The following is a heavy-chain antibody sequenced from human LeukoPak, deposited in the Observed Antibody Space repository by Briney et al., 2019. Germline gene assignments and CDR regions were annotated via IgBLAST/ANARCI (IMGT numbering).Heavy chain of an antibody. V-gene: IGHV4-30-2*01. CDR1: GGSISSGGYY. Sequence: SETLSLTCTVSGGSISSGGYYWSWIRQPPGKGLEWIGYIYHSGSTYYNPSLKSRVTISVDKSKNQFSLKLSSVTAADTAVYYCARVPKYSYGSFDYWGQGTLVTVSS. CDR3: ARVPKYSYGSFDY. D-gene: IGHD5-18*01. CDR2: IYHSGST. J-gene: IGHJ4*02.